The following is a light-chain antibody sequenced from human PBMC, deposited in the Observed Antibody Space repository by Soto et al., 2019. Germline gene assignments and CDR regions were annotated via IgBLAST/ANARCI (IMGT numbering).Light chain of an antibody. J-gene: IGKJ5*01. CDR1: QRFXSH. CDR2: ATS. Sequence: IVLTQFACTLSLSPGERATLSCRASQRFXSHFVWCKSKPGQPTRILPSATSNRATGIPARFSGSGSGRDFTLTISSLEPEDFTVYYCQQRSNWSTSTFGQGTRLEIK. CDR3: QQRSNWSTST. V-gene: IGKV3-11*02.